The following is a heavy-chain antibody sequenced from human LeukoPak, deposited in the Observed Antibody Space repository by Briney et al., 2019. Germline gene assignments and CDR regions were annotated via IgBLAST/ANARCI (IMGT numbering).Heavy chain of an antibody. CDR3: AKGEGSRQLVYSRGRPTYYMDV. Sequence: GGSLRLSCAASGFTVSSNYMSWVRQAPGKGLEWVSAISGSGGSTYYADSVKGRFTISRDNSKNTLYLQMNSLRAEDTAVYYCAKGEGSRQLVYSRGRPTYYMDVWGKGTTVTISS. V-gene: IGHV3-23*01. D-gene: IGHD6-13*01. CDR2: ISGSGGST. J-gene: IGHJ6*03. CDR1: GFTVSSNY.